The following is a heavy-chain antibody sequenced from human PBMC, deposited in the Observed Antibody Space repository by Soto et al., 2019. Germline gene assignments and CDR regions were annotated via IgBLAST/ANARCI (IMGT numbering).Heavy chain of an antibody. Sequence: GGSLRLSCAASGFTFSNFGMHLVRTATGKGLEWVASISYAGRLYYADSVKGRFAISRDDAKNSVYLQMNSLRAEDTAVYYCAREEGYCGGGYCFRSAFDLWGQGTVVTVSS. CDR3: AREEGYCGGGYCFRSAFDL. CDR2: ISYAGRL. J-gene: IGHJ3*01. CDR1: GFTFSNFG. D-gene: IGHD2-15*01. V-gene: IGHV3-30*03.